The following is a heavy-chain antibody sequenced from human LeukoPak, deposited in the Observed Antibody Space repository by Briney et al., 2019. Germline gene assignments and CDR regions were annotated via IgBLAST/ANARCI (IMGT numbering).Heavy chain of an antibody. J-gene: IGHJ4*02. V-gene: IGHV3-23*01. CDR1: GFTFSSYW. CDR2: IRYSGVDS. D-gene: IGHD2-15*01. CDR3: ARDRRATPMYFFDF. Sequence: GGSLRLSCAASGFTFSSYWMHWVRQLPGKGLEWVSGIRYSGVDSSYADSVKGRFTISRDNSKNMLYLQMNSLRDDDTGVYYCARDRRATPMYFFDFWGQGTPVTVS.